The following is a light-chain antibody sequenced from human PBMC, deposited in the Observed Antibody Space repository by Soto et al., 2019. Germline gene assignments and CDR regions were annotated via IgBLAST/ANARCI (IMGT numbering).Light chain of an antibody. V-gene: IGKV1-39*01. CDR1: QSISSY. Sequence: DIQMTQSPSSLSASVGDRVTITCRASQSISSYLNGYQQKPGKAPKLLIYAASSLQSGVPSRSSGSGSGTDFTLTISSLQPEDFATYYCQQSYSTRWTFGQGTKVDIK. J-gene: IGKJ1*01. CDR3: QQSYSTRWT. CDR2: AAS.